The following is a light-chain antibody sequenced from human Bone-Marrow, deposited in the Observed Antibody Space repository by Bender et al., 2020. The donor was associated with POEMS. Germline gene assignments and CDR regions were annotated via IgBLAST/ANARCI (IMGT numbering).Light chain of an antibody. Sequence: QSALTQPASVSGSPGQSITISCTGTSSDVGGYNYVSWYQQHPGKAPKLVIFEVSKRPSGVSNRFSGSKSGTSASLVISGLQSEDEADYVCAVWDDILGGPVFGGGTKLTVL. CDR1: SSDVGGYNY. CDR3: AVWDDILGGPV. CDR2: EVS. J-gene: IGLJ2*01. V-gene: IGLV2-14*01.